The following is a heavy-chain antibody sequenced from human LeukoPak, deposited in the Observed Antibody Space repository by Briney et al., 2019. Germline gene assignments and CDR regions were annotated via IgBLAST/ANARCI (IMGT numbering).Heavy chain of an antibody. CDR2: INPNSGGT. J-gene: IGHJ6*03. D-gene: IGHD2-2*01. CDR3: ARDQGYCSSTSCYRYYYYMDV. V-gene: IGHV1-2*06. Sequence: GASVKVSCKASGYTFTGYYMHWVRQAPGQGLEWMGRINPNSGGTNYAQKFQGRVTVTRDTSISTAYMELSRLRSDDTAVYYCARDQGYCSSTSCYRYYYYMDVSGKGTTVTVSS. CDR1: GYTFTGYY.